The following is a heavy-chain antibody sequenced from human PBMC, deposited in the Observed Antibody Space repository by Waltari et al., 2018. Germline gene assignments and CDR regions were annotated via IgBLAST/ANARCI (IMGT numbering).Heavy chain of an antibody. CDR1: GFTFSGFA. J-gene: IGHJ3*02. D-gene: IGHD6-19*01. V-gene: IGHV3-64D*06. CDR2: ISSNGATP. Sequence: EVQLVESGGGLVQPGGSLRLSCSASGFTFSGFALHWVRQAPGKRLEYVSAISSNGATPYYADSVKGRFTISRDNAKNTLYLQMSSLRPEDTAVYYCVKAAVGTYAFDIWGQGTAVTVSS. CDR3: VKAAVGTYAFDI.